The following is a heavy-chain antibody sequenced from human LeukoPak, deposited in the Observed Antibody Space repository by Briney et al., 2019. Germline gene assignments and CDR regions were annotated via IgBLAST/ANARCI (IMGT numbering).Heavy chain of an antibody. J-gene: IGHJ4*02. D-gene: IGHD6-6*01. CDR1: GGSISSGGYY. CDR3: ARQDSSSYDFDY. V-gene: IGHV4-39*01. CDR2: IYYSGST. Sequence: SETLSLTCTVSGGSISSGGYYWSWIRQPPGKGLEWIGSIYYSGSTYYNPSLKSRVTISVDTSKNQFSLKLSSVTAADTAVYYCARQDSSSYDFDYWGQGTLVTVSS.